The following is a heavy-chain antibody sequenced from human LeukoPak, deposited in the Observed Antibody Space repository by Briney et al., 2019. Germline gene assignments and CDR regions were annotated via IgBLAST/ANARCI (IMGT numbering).Heavy chain of an antibody. CDR3: ARADRLHGGPFLIGP. J-gene: IGHJ5*02. V-gene: IGHV1-2*02. CDR1: GYSFTDYY. D-gene: IGHD3-16*01. Sequence: ASVKVSCKTSGYSFTDYYMHWVRQAPGQGLEWMGWINPYSGGTSSAQKFQGRVTMTRDTSISTVYMQVSWLTSDDTAIYYCARADRLHGGPFLIGPWGQGTLVTVSS. CDR2: INPYSGGT.